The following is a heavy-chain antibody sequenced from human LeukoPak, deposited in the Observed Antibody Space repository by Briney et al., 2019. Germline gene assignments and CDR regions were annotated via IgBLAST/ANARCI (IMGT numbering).Heavy chain of an antibody. J-gene: IGHJ4*02. CDR2: MNPNSGNT. D-gene: IGHD3-22*01. CDR3: AREVPYDTSRYYQPFDY. V-gene: IGHV1-8*03. CDR1: GYTFTSYD. Sequence: RASVKVSCKASGYTFTSYDINWVRQATGQGLEWMGCMNPNSGNTGYAQKFQGRVTITRNTSISTAYMEQSSLRSEDTAVYYCAREVPYDTSRYYQPFDYWGQGTLVTVSS.